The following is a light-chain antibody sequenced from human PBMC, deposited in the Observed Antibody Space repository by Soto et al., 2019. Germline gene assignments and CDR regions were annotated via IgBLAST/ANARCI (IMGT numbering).Light chain of an antibody. V-gene: IGKV3-15*01. J-gene: IGKJ5*01. CDR1: QSVSSSY. CDR3: QQYNNWPPWT. CDR2: GAS. Sequence: ENVLTQSPGTLSLSPGERATLSCRASQSVSSSYLAWYQQKPGQAPRLLIYGASTRATGIPARFSGSGSGTEFTLTISSLQSEDFAVYYCQQYNNWPPWTFGQGTRLEIK.